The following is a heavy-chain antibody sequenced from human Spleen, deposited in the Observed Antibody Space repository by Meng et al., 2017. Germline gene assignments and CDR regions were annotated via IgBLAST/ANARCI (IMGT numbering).Heavy chain of an antibody. CDR1: GFSLSTSGVG. V-gene: IGHV2-5*01. CDR2: IYWNGDK. J-gene: IGHJ1*01. CDR3: AHGRVSSWVGYFQH. Sequence: QIPLQVSGPSPVKPTQTLTLTCTFSGFSLSTSGVGVGWIRPPPGKALEWLALIYWNGDKRYSPSLKSRLTITKDTSKNQVVLTMTNMDPVDTATYFCAHGRVSSWVGYFQHWGQGTLVTVSS. D-gene: IGHD6-13*01.